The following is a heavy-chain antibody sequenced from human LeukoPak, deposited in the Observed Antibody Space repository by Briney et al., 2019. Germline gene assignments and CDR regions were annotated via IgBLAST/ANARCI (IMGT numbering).Heavy chain of an antibody. CDR1: GGSISSGGYY. D-gene: IGHD4-17*01. Sequence: SETLSLTCTVSGGSISSGGYYWSWIRQHPGKGLEWIGYIYYSGSTYYNPSLKSRVTISVDTSKNQFSLKLSSVTAADTAVYYCARRHYGDYAYFDYWGQGTLVTVSS. V-gene: IGHV4-31*03. CDR3: ARRHYGDYAYFDY. CDR2: IYYSGST. J-gene: IGHJ4*02.